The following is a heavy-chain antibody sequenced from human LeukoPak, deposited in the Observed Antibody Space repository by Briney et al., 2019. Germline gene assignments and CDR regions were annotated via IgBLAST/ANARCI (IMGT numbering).Heavy chain of an antibody. J-gene: IGHJ6*03. CDR1: GFTFSDYY. CDR3: ARVKQWLDPYYYYYMDV. Sequence: PGGSLRLSCAASGFTFSDYYMSWIRQAPGKGLEWVSYISSSGSTIYYADSVKGRFTISRDNAKNSLYLQMNSLRAEDTAVYYCARVKQWLDPYYYYYMDVWGKGTTVTVSS. V-gene: IGHV3-11*04. D-gene: IGHD6-19*01. CDR2: ISSSGSTI.